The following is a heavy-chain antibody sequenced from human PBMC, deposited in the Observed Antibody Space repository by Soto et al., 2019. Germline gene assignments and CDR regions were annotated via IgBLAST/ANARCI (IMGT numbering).Heavy chain of an antibody. V-gene: IGHV3-7*01. D-gene: IGHD2-15*01. CDR1: GFTFSSYR. Sequence: EVQLVESGGGLVQPGGSLRLSCAASGFTFSSYRLSWVRQAPGKGLEWVANIKQDGSEKYYVDYVKGRFTISRDNAKNSVYLLMNSLRAEDTAVYYCAKGWYHDYWGQGTLVTVSS. CDR3: AKGWYHDY. CDR2: IKQDGSEK. J-gene: IGHJ4*02.